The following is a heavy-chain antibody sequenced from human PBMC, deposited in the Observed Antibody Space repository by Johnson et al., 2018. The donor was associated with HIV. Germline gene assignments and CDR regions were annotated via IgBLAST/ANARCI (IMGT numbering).Heavy chain of an antibody. V-gene: IGHV3-11*04. CDR2: ISSSGSPI. J-gene: IGHJ3*02. CDR3: ATRDPTHRPGVFDI. D-gene: IGHD1-14*01. Sequence: QVQLVESGGGLVKPGGSLRLSCAASGFTFSDYYMSWIRQAPGKGLEWISYISSSGSPIYYADSVKVRFTISREHAKNSLYLQMNSLRAEDTDVYYCATRDPTHRPGVFDIWGQGTMVTISS. CDR1: GFTFSDYY.